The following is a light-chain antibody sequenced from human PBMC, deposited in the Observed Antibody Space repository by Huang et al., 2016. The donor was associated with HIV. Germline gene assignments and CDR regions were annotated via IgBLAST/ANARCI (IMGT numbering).Light chain of an antibody. CDR3: LQYNTYPPT. CDR2: AVS. CDR1: QGIFDY. J-gene: IGKJ3*01. Sequence: DIQMTQSPSSLSASVGDRVTITCRASQGIFDYVAWFQQKPGKAPKSLIYAVSNLHSGVPSRVSGSGSVTDFTLTISSLPPEDFATYYCLQYNTYPPTFGPGTTVDIK. V-gene: IGKV1-16*01.